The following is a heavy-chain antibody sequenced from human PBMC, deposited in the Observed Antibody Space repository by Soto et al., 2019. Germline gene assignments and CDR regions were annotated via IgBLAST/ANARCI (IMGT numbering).Heavy chain of an antibody. CDR3: ARELSGYGSTGAFDI. V-gene: IGHV4-4*02. CDR1: SGSISSSNW. D-gene: IGHD5-12*01. J-gene: IGHJ3*02. CDR2: IFQSGST. Sequence: QVQLQESGPGLVKPSGTLSLTCGVSSGSISSSNWWSWVRQAPGKGLEWIGQIFQSGSTNYNPSLKSRVTISVDKSKNQFSLKLSSVTAADTAMYYCARELSGYGSTGAFDIWGPGTMVTVSS.